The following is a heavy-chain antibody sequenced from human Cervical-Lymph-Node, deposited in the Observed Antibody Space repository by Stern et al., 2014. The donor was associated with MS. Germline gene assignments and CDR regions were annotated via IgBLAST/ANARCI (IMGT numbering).Heavy chain of an antibody. Sequence: VQLVQSGAELKKPGASVKVSCKASGYTFTAYYMHWVRQAPGQGLAWMGWINPNSGGTHYAQQFQGRVSMTRDTSIITAYMELNGLTSDDTAVYYCTRTGSNWKTNWFDPWGQGTPVTVSS. CDR3: TRTGSNWKTNWFDP. CDR1: GYTFTAYY. D-gene: IGHD1-1*01. V-gene: IGHV1-2*02. J-gene: IGHJ5*02. CDR2: INPNSGGT.